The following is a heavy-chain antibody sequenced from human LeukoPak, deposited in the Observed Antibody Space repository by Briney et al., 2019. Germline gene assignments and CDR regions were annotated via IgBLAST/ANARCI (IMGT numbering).Heavy chain of an antibody. CDR2: IGTAGDT. V-gene: IGHV3-13*01. D-gene: IGHD2-15*01. CDR3: ARGCSGGSCPFDY. J-gene: IGHJ4*02. Sequence: GGSLRLSCAASGFTFSSYDMHWVRQATGKGLEWVSAIGTAGDTYYPGSVKGRFTISRENAKNSLYLQMNSLRAGDTAVYYCARGCSGGSCPFDYWGQGTLVTVSS. CDR1: GFTFSSYD.